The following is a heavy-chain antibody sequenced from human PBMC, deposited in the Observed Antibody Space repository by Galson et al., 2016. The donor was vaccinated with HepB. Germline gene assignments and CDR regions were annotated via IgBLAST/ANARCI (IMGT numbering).Heavy chain of an antibody. J-gene: IGHJ6*02. V-gene: IGHV1-18*01. CDR3: ARDSAILYTSGWDSHSMDV. D-gene: IGHD6-19*01. CDR2: ISGYNGRG. CDR1: GYNFISYG. Sequence: SVKVSCKASGYNFISYGINWVRQAPGQGLEWMGWISGYNGRGNYGHKFQDRVIMTTDTSTTTAYMELRSLRSDDTAVYYCARDSAILYTSGWDSHSMDVWGQGTTVTVSS.